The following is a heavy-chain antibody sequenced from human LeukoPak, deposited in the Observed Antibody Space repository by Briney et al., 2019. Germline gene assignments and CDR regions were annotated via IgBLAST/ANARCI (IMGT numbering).Heavy chain of an antibody. Sequence: SETLSLTCTVSGGSISSGGYYWSWIRQHPGKGLEWIGCIYYSGSTYYNPSLKSRVTISVDTSKNQFSLKLSSVTAADTAVYYCARARIPSGYDSGPYYFDYWGQGTLVTVSS. CDR1: GGSISSGGYY. V-gene: IGHV4-31*03. J-gene: IGHJ4*02. CDR3: ARARIPSGYDSGPYYFDY. CDR2: IYYSGST. D-gene: IGHD5-12*01.